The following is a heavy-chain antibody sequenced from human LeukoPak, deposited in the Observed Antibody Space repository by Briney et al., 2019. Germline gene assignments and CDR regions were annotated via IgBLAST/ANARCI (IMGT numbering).Heavy chain of an antibody. J-gene: IGHJ4*02. D-gene: IGHD4-23*01. CDR2: IGRYGGDI. Sequence: GGSLRLSCAASGFTFSSYAMTWARQAPGKGLEWVSVIGRYGGDIQYADSVKGRFTISRDNSKNTLYLQMNSLRAEDTAVYYCAKYAPPTTVVTRFFDYWGQGTLVTVSS. CDR1: GFTFSSYA. CDR3: AKYAPPTTVVTRFFDY. V-gene: IGHV3-23*01.